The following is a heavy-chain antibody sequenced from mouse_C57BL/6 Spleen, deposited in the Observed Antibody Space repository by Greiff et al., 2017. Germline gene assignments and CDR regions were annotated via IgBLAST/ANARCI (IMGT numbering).Heavy chain of an antibody. V-gene: IGHV5-17*01. CDR2: ISSGSSTI. J-gene: IGHJ1*03. D-gene: IGHD1-1*01. CDR1: GFTFSDYG. Sequence: EVKLVESGGGLVKPGGSLQLSCAASGFTFSDYGMHWVRQAPETGLEWVAYISSGSSTIYSADTVKGRFPISRDNAKNTLFLQMTSLRSEDTAMYYCASYYYGSSLWYFDVWGTGTTVTVSS. CDR3: ASYYYGSSLWYFDV.